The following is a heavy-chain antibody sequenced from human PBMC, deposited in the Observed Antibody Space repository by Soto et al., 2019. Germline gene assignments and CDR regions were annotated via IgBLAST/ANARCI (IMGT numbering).Heavy chain of an antibody. CDR3: APLLWFGELSVGFDP. CDR1: GYTFTSYD. CDR2: MNPNSGNT. J-gene: IGHJ5*02. Sequence: QVQLVQSGAEVKKPGASVKVSCKASGYTFTSYDSNWVRQATGQGLEWMGWMNPNSGNTGYAQKFQGRINMTRNTAISTAYMELSSLRSEDTAVYYCAPLLWFGELSVGFDPWGQGTLVTVSS. D-gene: IGHD3-10*01. V-gene: IGHV1-8*01.